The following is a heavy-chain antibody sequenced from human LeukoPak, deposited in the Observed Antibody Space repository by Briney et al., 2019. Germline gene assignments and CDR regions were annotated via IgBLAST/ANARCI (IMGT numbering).Heavy chain of an antibody. Sequence: SETLSLTCTVSGGSISSYYWSWIRQPAGKGLEWIGRIYTSGSTNYNPSLKSRVTMSVDTSKNQFSLKLSSVTAADTAVYHCAREPKRSITMVRGGGYFDYWGQGTLVTVSS. CDR2: IYTSGST. J-gene: IGHJ4*02. D-gene: IGHD3-10*01. CDR3: AREPKRSITMVRGGGYFDY. CDR1: GGSISSYY. V-gene: IGHV4-4*07.